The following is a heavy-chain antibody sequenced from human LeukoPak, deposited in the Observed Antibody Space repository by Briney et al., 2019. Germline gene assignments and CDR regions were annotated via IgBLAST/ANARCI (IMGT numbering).Heavy chain of an antibody. CDR3: AKDIKGSGQDAFDI. CDR1: GFTFSSYW. J-gene: IGHJ3*02. V-gene: IGHV3-74*01. Sequence: GGSLRLSCVASGFTFSSYWMHWVRQDPRKGLVWVSRINGDGRNINYADSVRGRFTISRDNAKNSLYLQMNSLRAEDTALYYCAKDIKGSGQDAFDIWGQGTMVTVSS. D-gene: IGHD3-3*01. CDR2: INGDGRNI.